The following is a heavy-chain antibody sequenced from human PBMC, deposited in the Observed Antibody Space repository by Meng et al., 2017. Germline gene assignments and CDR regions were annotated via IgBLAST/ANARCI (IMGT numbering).Heavy chain of an antibody. V-gene: IGHV4-34*01. D-gene: IGHD2/OR15-2a*01. CDR3: ARIGSFLRHY. Sequence: QVLRGGDELSNPHENLSLTCTLYRGTLSGYYLSWIRQPPCKGLQWIGEINHSASTNNNPSLKSRITISVYTSKNHFSLKLSSVTASDTAVYYCARIGSFLRHYWGQGTLVTVSS. CDR2: INHSAST. J-gene: IGHJ4*02. CDR1: RGTLSGYY.